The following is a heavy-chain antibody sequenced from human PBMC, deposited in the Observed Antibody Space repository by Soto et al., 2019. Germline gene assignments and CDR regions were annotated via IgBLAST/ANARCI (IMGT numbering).Heavy chain of an antibody. CDR2: IYYSGST. V-gene: IGHV4-31*03. CDR3: ARGRSGSGYFFDY. Sequence: PSETLSLTCTVSGGSISSGGYYWSWIRQHPGKGLEWIGYIYYSGSTYYNPSLKSRVTISVDTSKNQFSLKLSSVTAADTAVYYCARGRSGSGYFFDYWGQGTLVTVSS. D-gene: IGHD3-22*01. CDR1: GGSISSGGYY. J-gene: IGHJ4*02.